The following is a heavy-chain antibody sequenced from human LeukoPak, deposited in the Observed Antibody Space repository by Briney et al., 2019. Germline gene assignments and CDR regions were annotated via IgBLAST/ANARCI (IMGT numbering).Heavy chain of an antibody. D-gene: IGHD1-26*01. CDR1: GYSFTSYW. CDR3: ARQHYSGSYYGHYKEEVDY. Sequence: ESLKISCKGSGYSFTSYWIGWVRQMPGKGLEWMGIIYPGDSDTRYSPSFQGQVTISADKSISTAYLQWSGLKASDTAMYYCARQHYSGSYYGHYKEEVDYWGQGTLVTVSS. CDR2: IYPGDSDT. V-gene: IGHV5-51*01. J-gene: IGHJ4*02.